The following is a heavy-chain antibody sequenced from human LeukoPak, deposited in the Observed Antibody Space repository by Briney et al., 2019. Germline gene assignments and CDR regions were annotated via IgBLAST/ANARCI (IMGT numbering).Heavy chain of an antibody. Sequence: GSLRLSCETSGFSFSTYWMSWVRQAPGKGLEWVANIRQDGSEKYYADSVKGRFTISRDIAKQSVFLQMNSLRAEDTALYYCARLSAMVRGPEDIFYFEYWGLGTLVTVSS. CDR1: GFSFSTYW. D-gene: IGHD3-10*01. CDR2: IRQDGSEK. V-gene: IGHV3-7*01. J-gene: IGHJ4*02. CDR3: ARLSAMVRGPEDIFYFEY.